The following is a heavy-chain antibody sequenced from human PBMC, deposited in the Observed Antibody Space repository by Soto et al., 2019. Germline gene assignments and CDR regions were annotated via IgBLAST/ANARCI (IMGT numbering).Heavy chain of an antibody. Sequence: SETQSLTSTVSGGYIGSGDYYWSWIRQPPGKGLEWIGYIYYSGSTYYNPSLKSRVTISVDTSKNQFSLKLSSVTAADTAVYYCARTRFTVVTPDAFDIWGQGTMVTVSS. J-gene: IGHJ3*02. CDR2: IYYSGST. CDR1: GGYIGSGDYY. D-gene: IGHD2-15*01. V-gene: IGHV4-30-4*01. CDR3: ARTRFTVVTPDAFDI.